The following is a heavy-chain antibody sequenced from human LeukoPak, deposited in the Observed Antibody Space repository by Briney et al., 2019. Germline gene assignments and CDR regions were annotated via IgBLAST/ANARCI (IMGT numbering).Heavy chain of an antibody. D-gene: IGHD5-24*01. CDR2: INPNSGGT. CDR1: GYTFTDYY. CDR3: ARNRYGYNFGY. V-gene: IGHV1-2*02. J-gene: IGHJ4*02. Sequence: ASVKVSCKASGYTFTDYYFHWVLQAPGQGLEWMGWINPNSGGTNYAQKFQGRVTMTRDTSISTAYMELSSLTSDDTAVYYCARNRYGYNFGYWAQGTLVTVSS.